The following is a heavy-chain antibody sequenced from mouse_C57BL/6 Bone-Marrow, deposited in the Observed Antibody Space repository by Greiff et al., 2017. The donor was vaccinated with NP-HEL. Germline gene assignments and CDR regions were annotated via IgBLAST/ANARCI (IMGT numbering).Heavy chain of an antibody. CDR2: IWSGGST. CDR3: AKNWDGNFSWFAY. J-gene: IGHJ3*01. Sequence: QVQLKESGPGLVQPSQSLSITCTVSGFSLTSYGVHWVRQPPGKGLEWLGVIWSGGSTDYNAAFISRLSISKDNSKSQVFFKMNSLQADDTAIYYCAKNWDGNFSWFAYWGQGTLVTVSA. V-gene: IGHV2-4*01. CDR1: GFSLTSYG. D-gene: IGHD2-1*01.